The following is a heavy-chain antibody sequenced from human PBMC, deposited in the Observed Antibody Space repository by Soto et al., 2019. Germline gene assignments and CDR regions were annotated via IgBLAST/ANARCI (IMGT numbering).Heavy chain of an antibody. D-gene: IGHD3-22*01. CDR2: IYTSGST. V-gene: IGHV4-4*07. J-gene: IGHJ4*02. CDR1: GGSISSYY. Sequence: QVQLQESGPGLVKPSETLSLTCTVSGGSISSYYWSWIRQPAGKGLEWIGRIYTSGSTNYNPSLKSLVTMSVDTSKNQLSLKLSSVTAADTAVYYCARDRESYYYDSSGPMGFDYWGQGTLVTVSS. CDR3: ARDRESYYYDSSGPMGFDY.